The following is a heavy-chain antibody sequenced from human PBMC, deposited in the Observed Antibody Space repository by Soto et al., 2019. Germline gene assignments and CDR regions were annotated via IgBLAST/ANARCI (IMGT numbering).Heavy chain of an antibody. V-gene: IGHV1-18*01. Sequence: QVQLVQSGAEVKKPGASVKVSCKASGYTFTSYGISWVRQAPGQGLEWMGWISAYNGNTNYAQKLQGRVTMTTDTSTSTAYMEMRSLRSDDTAVYYCARDQADSSGPWVLYYFDYWGQGTLVTVSS. CDR1: GYTFTSYG. D-gene: IGHD3-22*01. J-gene: IGHJ4*02. CDR3: ARDQADSSGPWVLYYFDY. CDR2: ISAYNGNT.